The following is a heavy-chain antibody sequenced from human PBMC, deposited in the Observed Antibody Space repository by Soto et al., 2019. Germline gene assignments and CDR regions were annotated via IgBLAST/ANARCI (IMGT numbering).Heavy chain of an antibody. Sequence: GGSLRLSCAASGFTFSSYSMHWVRQAAGKGLEWVAVISYDGTNEIYADSVKGRLTIARDNSKNMVFLQINSLRADDTGFYYCARANNYFDAWGPGTLVTVSS. CDR1: GFTFSSYS. V-gene: IGHV3-30-3*01. CDR2: ISYDGTNE. J-gene: IGHJ5*02. CDR3: ARANNYFDA. D-gene: IGHD4-4*01.